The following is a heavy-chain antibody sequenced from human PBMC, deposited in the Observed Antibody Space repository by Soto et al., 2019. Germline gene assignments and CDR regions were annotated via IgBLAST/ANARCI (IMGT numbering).Heavy chain of an antibody. Sequence: QVQLQESGPGLVKPSQTLSLTCTVSGGSISSGDYYWSWIRQPPGKGLEWIGYIYYSGSTYYNPPLKSRVTISVDTSKNQFSLKLSAVTAADTAVYYCARDKRITIFGVVIEGDPTDYYGMDVW. V-gene: IGHV4-30-4*01. J-gene: IGHJ6*01. CDR3: ARDKRITIFGVVIEGDPTDYYGMDV. CDR1: GGSISSGDYY. D-gene: IGHD3-3*01. CDR2: IYYSGST.